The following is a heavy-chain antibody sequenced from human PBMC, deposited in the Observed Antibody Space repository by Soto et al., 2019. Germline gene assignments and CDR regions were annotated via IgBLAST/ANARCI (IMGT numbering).Heavy chain of an antibody. V-gene: IGHV3-30-3*01. CDR2: ISYDGSNK. Sequence: QVQLVESGGGVVQPGRSLRLSCAASGFTFSSYAMHWLRQAPGKGLEWVAVISYDGSNKYYADSVKGRFTISRDNSKNTLYLQMNSLRAEDTAVYYCARGGVDSSGYEYYFDYWGQGTLVTVSS. CDR1: GFTFSSYA. CDR3: ARGGVDSSGYEYYFDY. J-gene: IGHJ4*02. D-gene: IGHD3-22*01.